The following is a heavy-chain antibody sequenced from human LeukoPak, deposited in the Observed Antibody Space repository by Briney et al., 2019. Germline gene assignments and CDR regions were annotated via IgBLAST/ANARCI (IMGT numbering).Heavy chain of an antibody. D-gene: IGHD6-13*01. CDR1: GYTFTGYY. CDR2: INPNSGGT. Sequence: ASVKVSCKASGYTFTGYYMHWVRQAPGQGLEWMGRINPNSGGTNYAQKFQGRVTMTRDTAISTAYMELRRPRSDDTAVYYCASDHRPRAAAAGTISDYWGQGTLVTVSS. CDR3: ASDHRPRAAAAGTISDY. V-gene: IGHV1-2*06. J-gene: IGHJ4*02.